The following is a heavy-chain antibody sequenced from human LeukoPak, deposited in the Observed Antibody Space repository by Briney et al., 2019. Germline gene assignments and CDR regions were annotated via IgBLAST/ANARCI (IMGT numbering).Heavy chain of an antibody. J-gene: IGHJ6*04. CDR3: AKERGHPLPNYRVDV. CDR1: GFTFSSYA. CDR2: IVDTGDGT. Sequence: PGGSLRLSCAASGFTFSSYAMSWVRQAPGKGLEWVSTIVDTGDGTFYADSVRGRFTISRDSSKNTLYLQMNSLRADDTAVYYCAKERGHPLPNYRVDVWGKGTTVTVSS. V-gene: IGHV3-23*01. D-gene: IGHD4/OR15-4a*01.